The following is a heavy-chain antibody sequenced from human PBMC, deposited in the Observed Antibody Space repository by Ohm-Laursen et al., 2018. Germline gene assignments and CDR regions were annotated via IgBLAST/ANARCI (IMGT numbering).Heavy chain of an antibody. CDR2: MYATGSS. CDR3: AVSEVRYSFTYLADF. J-gene: IGHJ4*02. D-gene: IGHD3-9*01. Sequence: TLSLTWHVSDGSIDNYHWTWIRQPAGQGLEWIGRMYATGSSNYNPSLNSPVTMSVDTSRNQFSLKLTSVTAADTAVYYCAVSEVRYSFTYLADFWGQGTLVTVPS. V-gene: IGHV4-4*07. CDR1: DGSIDNYH.